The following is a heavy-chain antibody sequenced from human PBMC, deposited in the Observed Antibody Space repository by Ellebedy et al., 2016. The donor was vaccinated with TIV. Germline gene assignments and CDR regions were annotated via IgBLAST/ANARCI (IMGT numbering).Heavy chain of an antibody. Sequence: PGGSLRLSCAASGFTFSRYWMTWVRQAPGKGLEWVANIKQDGSEIYYVNSVKGRFTISRDNAKSSLFLQMHSLRAEDTAVYYCARYSSSSFFGGNNWFDPWGQGTLVTVSS. J-gene: IGHJ5*02. D-gene: IGHD6-13*01. V-gene: IGHV3-7*03. CDR1: GFTFSRYW. CDR3: ARYSSSSFFGGNNWFDP. CDR2: IKQDGSEI.